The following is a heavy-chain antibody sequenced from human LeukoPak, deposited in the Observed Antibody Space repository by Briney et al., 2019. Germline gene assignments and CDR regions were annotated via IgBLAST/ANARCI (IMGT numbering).Heavy chain of an antibody. Sequence: PGGSLRLSCAASGFTFSSYAMHWVRQAPGKGLEWVAVISYDGSNKYYADSVKGRFTISRDNSKNTLYLQMNSLRAEDTAVYYCARGITYYYDSSGPPRDYWGQGTLDTVSS. CDR3: ARGITYYYDSSGPPRDY. CDR2: ISYDGSNK. CDR1: GFTFSSYA. D-gene: IGHD3-22*01. V-gene: IGHV3-30-3*01. J-gene: IGHJ4*02.